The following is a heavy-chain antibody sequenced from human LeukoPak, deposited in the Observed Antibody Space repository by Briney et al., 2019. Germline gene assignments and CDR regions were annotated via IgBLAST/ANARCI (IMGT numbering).Heavy chain of an antibody. J-gene: IGHJ4*02. V-gene: IGHV3-7*01. Sequence: GGSLRLSCAASGFIFKKYWMNWVRQVPGKGLECLANIKEDGSETYYADSVKGRFTISRDNPKNLLFLQINSLRVEDTAVYYCARETPRRGETRDGYRWGQGTVVTVSS. D-gene: IGHD5-24*01. CDR2: IKEDGSET. CDR1: GFIFKKYW. CDR3: ARETPRRGETRDGYR.